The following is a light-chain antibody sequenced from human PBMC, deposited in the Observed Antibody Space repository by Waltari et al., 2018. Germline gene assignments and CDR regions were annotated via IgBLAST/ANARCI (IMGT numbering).Light chain of an antibody. CDR1: SSNIGAGYD. Sequence: QSVLTQPPSVSGAPGQRVAISCTGSSSNIGAGYDVHWYQQHPGTAPKLPIFLDRILHSGFPGRCSGSKSGTSASLAITGVQAEDEADYYCQSYDSSLGGYVRFGGGTKLTVL. V-gene: IGLV1-40*01. CDR3: QSYDSSLGGYVR. J-gene: IGLJ2*01. CDR2: LDR.